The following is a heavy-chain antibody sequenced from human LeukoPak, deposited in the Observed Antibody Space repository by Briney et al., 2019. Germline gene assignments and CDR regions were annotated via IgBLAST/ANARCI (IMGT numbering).Heavy chain of an antibody. Sequence: GSLRLSCSASGFTFLSYPIYWVRPAPGKGAEYVSGISSNGGSTYYAESVKGRFTISRDNSKNTVYLQMSSLKVEDTAVYYCVKVANYGGKRALDYWGQGPWSPSPQ. CDR3: VKVANYGGKRALDY. V-gene: IGHV3-64D*06. CDR2: ISSNGGST. D-gene: IGHD4-23*01. J-gene: IGHJ4*02. CDR1: GFTFLSYP.